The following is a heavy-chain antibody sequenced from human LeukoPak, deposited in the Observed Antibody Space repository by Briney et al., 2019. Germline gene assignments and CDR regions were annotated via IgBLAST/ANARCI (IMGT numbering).Heavy chain of an antibody. J-gene: IGHJ6*03. Sequence: GSLRLSCAASGFTFSDYYMSWIRQPPGKGLEWIGSIYYSRSTYYNPSLKSRVTISVDTSKDQFSLKLSSVTAADTAVYYCARGYCSGGSCYSYYYYNYMDVWGKGTTVTVSS. D-gene: IGHD2-15*01. CDR1: GFTFSDYY. V-gene: IGHV4-38-2*01. CDR2: IYYSRST. CDR3: ARGYCSGGSCYSYYYYNYMDV.